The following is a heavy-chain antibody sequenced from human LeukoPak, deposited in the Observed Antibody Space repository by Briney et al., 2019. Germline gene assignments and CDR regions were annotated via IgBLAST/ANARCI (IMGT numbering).Heavy chain of an antibody. CDR1: GFTLDDHG. J-gene: IGHJ6*03. Sequence: GGSLRLSCAASGFTLDDHGMSWVRQAPGKGLEWVSGINWNGDGTGYADSVKGRFTISRDIAKNSLYLQMNSLRAEDTAFYCARLGGPDYYFYYYMDVWGKRTTVTASS. D-gene: IGHD1-26*01. V-gene: IGHV3-20*04. CDR2: INWNGDGT. CDR3: ARLGGPDYYFYYYMDV.